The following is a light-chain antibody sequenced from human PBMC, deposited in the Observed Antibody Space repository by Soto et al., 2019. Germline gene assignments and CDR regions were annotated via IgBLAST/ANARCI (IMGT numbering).Light chain of an antibody. V-gene: IGLV1-47*01. CDR3: AAWDDNLSGLYV. CDR1: ASTIGRNY. J-gene: IGLJ1*01. Sequence: QSVLTQSPSASGTPGQRVTISCSGSASTIGRNYVYWYQQLPGTAPKLLIYRNSQRPSGVPDRFSGSKSGTSASLAISGLRSEDEADYYCAAWDDNLSGLYVFGVGTKVTVL. CDR2: RNS.